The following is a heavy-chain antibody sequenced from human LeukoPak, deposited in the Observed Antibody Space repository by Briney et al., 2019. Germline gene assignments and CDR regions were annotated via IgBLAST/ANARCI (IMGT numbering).Heavy chain of an antibody. J-gene: IGHJ4*02. CDR1: GVTLSSYA. CDR2: INGSGGST. D-gene: IGHD1-14*01. Sequence: GGSLRLSCAASGVTLSSYAMSWARQAPGKGLEWVSAINGSGGSTYYADSVKGRFTISRDNSKNTLYLQMNSLRAEDTAVYYCAKDLVWFDYWGQGTLVTVSS. V-gene: IGHV3-23*01. CDR3: AKDLVWFDY.